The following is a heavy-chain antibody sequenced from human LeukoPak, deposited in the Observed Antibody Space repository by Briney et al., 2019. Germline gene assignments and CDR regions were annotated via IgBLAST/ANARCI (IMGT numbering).Heavy chain of an antibody. J-gene: IGHJ4*02. V-gene: IGHV4-4*07. CDR3: ARGKQNAVDY. CDR1: SGSISGSYY. CDR2: IYASGST. D-gene: IGHD1-1*01. Sequence: KPSETLSLTCTVSSGSISGSYYWRWIRQPAGKGLEWIGRIYASGSTSYDPSLKSRVTISVDKSNNQFSLMVTSVTAADTAVYYCARGKQNAVDYWGQGILVTGSS.